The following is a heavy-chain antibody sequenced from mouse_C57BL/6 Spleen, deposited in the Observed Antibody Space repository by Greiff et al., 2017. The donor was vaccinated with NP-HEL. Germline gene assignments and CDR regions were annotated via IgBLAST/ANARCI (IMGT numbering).Heavy chain of an antibody. V-gene: IGHV5-17*01. J-gene: IGHJ1*03. Sequence: DVKLVESGGGLVKPGGSLKLSCAASGFTFSDYGMHWVRQAPEKGLEWVAYISSGSSTIYYADTVKGRFTISRDNAKNTLFLQMTSLRSEDTAMYYCARGDYENWYFDVWGTGTTVTVSS. D-gene: IGHD2-4*01. CDR3: ARGDYENWYFDV. CDR2: ISSGSSTI. CDR1: GFTFSDYG.